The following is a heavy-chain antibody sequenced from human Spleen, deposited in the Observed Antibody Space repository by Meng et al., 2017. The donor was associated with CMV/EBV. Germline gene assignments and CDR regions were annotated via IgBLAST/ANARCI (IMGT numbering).Heavy chain of an antibody. D-gene: IGHD3-10*01. CDR2: ISYDGSNK. V-gene: IGHV3-30*04. Sequence: CAASGFTFSSYAMHWVRQAPGKGLEWVAVISYDGSNKYYADSVKGRFTISRDNSKNTLYLQMNSLRAEDTAVYYCAKDAPSGSGFDPWGQGTLVTVSS. CDR1: GFTFSSYA. CDR3: AKDAPSGSGFDP. J-gene: IGHJ5*02.